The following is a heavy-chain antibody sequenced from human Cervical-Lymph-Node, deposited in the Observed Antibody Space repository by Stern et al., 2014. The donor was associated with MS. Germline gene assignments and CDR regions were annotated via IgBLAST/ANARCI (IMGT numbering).Heavy chain of an antibody. D-gene: IGHD2-2*01. Sequence: VQLLESGAEVKKPGSSVKVSCKASGGTFSSYAISWVRQAPGQGLEWMGGIIPIFGTANYAQKFQGRVTITADESTSTAYMELSSLRSEDTAVYYCARRLVGTGLRFDPWGQGTLVTVSS. CDR1: GGTFSSYA. J-gene: IGHJ5*02. CDR3: ARRLVGTGLRFDP. V-gene: IGHV1-69*01. CDR2: IIPIFGTA.